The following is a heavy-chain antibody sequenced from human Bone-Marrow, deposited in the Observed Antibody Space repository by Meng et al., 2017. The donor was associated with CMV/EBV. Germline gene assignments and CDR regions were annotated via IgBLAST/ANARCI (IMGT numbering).Heavy chain of an antibody. V-gene: IGHV3-30-3*01. Sequence: GGSLRLSCSTSGFTFSDYAVHWVRQAPGKGLEWVAVISDGGNKKYYADSVKGRFTISGDNSKDTFYLQMNSLRTEDTALYYCAREYGSLRSYYFYGMDVCGQGTTVTVFS. CDR2: ISDGGNKK. D-gene: IGHD4-17*01. CDR1: GFTFSDYA. J-gene: IGHJ6*02. CDR3: AREYGSLRSYYFYGMDV.